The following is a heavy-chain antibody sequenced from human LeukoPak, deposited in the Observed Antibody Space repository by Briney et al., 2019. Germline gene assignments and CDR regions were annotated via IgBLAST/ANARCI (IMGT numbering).Heavy chain of an antibody. CDR3: AREPAADPGTGWSYFDY. Sequence: ASVKVSCKTSGYTFADYYMHWVRQAPGQGLGWMGWIIPYSGGTNYAQKFQGRVTMTRDTSISTAYMELSRLRSDDTAMYYCAREPAADPGTGWSYFDYWGQGTLVTVSS. J-gene: IGHJ4*02. CDR2: IIPYSGGT. V-gene: IGHV1-2*02. CDR1: GYTFADYY. D-gene: IGHD6-19*01.